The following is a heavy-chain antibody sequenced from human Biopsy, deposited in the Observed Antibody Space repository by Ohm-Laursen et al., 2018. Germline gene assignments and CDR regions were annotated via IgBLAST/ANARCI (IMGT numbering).Heavy chain of an antibody. CDR2: ISPSGATT. Sequence: ASVTVSCKASGNTFATYHIHWVRQALGQGLEWMGVISPSGATTSFSQKFQGRITMTRDTSTGTVYMDLNSLGSEDTAVYYCARAGVGSDGTDSYYYGMDVWGPGTTVTVSS. J-gene: IGHJ6*02. D-gene: IGHD5-24*01. CDR1: GNTFATYH. CDR3: ARAGVGSDGTDSYYYGMDV. V-gene: IGHV1-46*01.